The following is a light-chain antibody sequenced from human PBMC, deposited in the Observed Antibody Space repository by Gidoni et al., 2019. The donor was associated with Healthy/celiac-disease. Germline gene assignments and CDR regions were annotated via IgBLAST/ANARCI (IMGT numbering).Light chain of an antibody. CDR2: AAS. V-gene: IGKV1-39*01. CDR1: QSISSY. J-gene: IGKJ2*01. Sequence: DIQMTPSPSSLSASVGDRVTITGRASQSISSYFNWYPQKPGKPPKLLICAASILQSGVPSSFSGSESGTDFTLTSSSLQPEDFATYYWQQSYSTPQTFGQGTKLEIK. CDR3: QQSYSTPQT.